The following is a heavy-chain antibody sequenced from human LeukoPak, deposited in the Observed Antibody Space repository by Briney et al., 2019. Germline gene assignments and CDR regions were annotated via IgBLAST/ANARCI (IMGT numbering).Heavy chain of an antibody. CDR3: AKDHLGSWSGFYFGLFDY. D-gene: IGHD3-3*01. V-gene: IGHV3-30*18. CDR1: GFTFSSYG. CDR2: ISYDGSNK. Sequence: PGGPLRLSCAASGFTFSSYGMHWVRQAPGKGLEWVAVISYDGSNKYYADSVKGRFTISRDNSKNTLYLQMNTLRAEDTVVYYCAKDHLGSWSGFYFGLFDYWGQGTLVTVSS. J-gene: IGHJ4*02.